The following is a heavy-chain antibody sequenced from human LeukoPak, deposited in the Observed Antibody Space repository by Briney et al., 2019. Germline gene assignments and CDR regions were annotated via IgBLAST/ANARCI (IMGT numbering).Heavy chain of an antibody. V-gene: IGHV3-48*03. J-gene: IGHJ3*02. CDR3: ARDKYNWNGGAFDI. D-gene: IGHD1-20*01. CDR2: ISGSGSTI. CDR1: GFTFSSYE. Sequence: GGSLRLSCAASGFTFSSYEMNWVRQAPGKGLEWVSYISGSGSTIYYATSVKGRFTISRDNAKNSLYLQMNSLRAEDTAVYYCARDKYNWNGGAFDIWGQGTMVTVSS.